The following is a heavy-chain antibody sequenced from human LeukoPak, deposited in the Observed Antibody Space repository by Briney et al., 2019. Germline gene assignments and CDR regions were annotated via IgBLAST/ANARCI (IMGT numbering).Heavy chain of an antibody. D-gene: IGHD6-19*01. Sequence: GGSLRLSCAASGFTFSSYSMNWVRQAPGKGREWVSSISSSSSYIYYADSVKGRFTISRDNAKNSLYLQMNSLRAEDTAVYYCARDKGSFSGPFDYWGQGTLVTVSS. J-gene: IGHJ4*02. V-gene: IGHV3-21*01. CDR1: GFTFSSYS. CDR2: ISSSSSYI. CDR3: ARDKGSFSGPFDY.